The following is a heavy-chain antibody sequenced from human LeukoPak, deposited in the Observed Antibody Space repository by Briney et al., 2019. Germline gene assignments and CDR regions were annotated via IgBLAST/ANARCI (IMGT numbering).Heavy chain of an antibody. J-gene: IGHJ3*02. Sequence: GGSLRLSCAASGFTFSSYGMHWVRQAPGKGLEWVAVIWYDGSNKYYADSVKGRFTISRDNSKNTLYLQMNSLRAEDTAVYYCARDFGRFGEPHDAFDIWGQGTMVTVSS. D-gene: IGHD3-16*01. CDR3: ARDFGRFGEPHDAFDI. V-gene: IGHV3-33*01. CDR2: IWYDGSNK. CDR1: GFTFSSYG.